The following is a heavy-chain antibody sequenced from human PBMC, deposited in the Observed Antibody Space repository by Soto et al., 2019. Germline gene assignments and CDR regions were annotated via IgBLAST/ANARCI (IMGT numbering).Heavy chain of an antibody. CDR2: ISYDASKE. CDR1: GFTFRNYA. D-gene: IGHD2-2*01. V-gene: IGHV3-30-3*01. CDR3: ARDSGWRTSGWLDP. Sequence: QVQLVESGGGVVQPGRSLRLSCAASGFTFRNYAIQWVRQAPGKGLEWVAVISYDASKEYYADSVKGRFTISRDNSKNTVYLQMNSLRTDDTSVYYCARDSGWRTSGWLDPWGQGTLVTVSS. J-gene: IGHJ5*02.